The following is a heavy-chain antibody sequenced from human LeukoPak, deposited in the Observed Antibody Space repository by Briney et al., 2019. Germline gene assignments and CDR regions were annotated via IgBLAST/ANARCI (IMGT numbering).Heavy chain of an antibody. CDR3: ARSSSWYYYFDY. CDR2: ISYDGSNK. V-gene: IGHV3-30*03. Sequence: GGSLRLSCAASGFTFSSYGMHWVRQAPGKGLEWVAVISYDGSNKYYADSVKGRFTISRDNSKNTLYLQMNSLRAEDTAVYYCARSSSWYYYFDYWGQGTLVTVSS. D-gene: IGHD6-13*01. J-gene: IGHJ4*02. CDR1: GFTFSSYG.